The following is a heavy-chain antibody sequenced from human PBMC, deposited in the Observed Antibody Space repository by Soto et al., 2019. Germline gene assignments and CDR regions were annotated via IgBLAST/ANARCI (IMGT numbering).Heavy chain of an antibody. J-gene: IGHJ2*01. CDR1: GGSFSGYY. V-gene: IGHV4-34*01. Sequence: SETLSLTCAVYGGSFSGYYWSWIRQPPGKGLEWIGEINHSGSTNYNPSLKSRVTISVDTSKNQFSLKLSSVTAADTAVYYCASLVVPAAMKLDRDWYFDLWGRGTLVTVSS. CDR3: ASLVVPAAMKLDRDWYFDL. D-gene: IGHD2-2*01. CDR2: INHSGST.